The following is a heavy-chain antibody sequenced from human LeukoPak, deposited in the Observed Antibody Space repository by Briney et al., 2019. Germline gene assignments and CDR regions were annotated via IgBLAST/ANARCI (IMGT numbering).Heavy chain of an antibody. Sequence: ASVKVSCKASGGTFSSYAISWVRQAPGQGLEWMGRIIPILGIANYAQKFQGRVTITADKSTSTAYMELSSLRSEDTAVYYCARSEYSSSSFNWFDPWGQGTLVTVSS. CDR1: GGTFSSYA. CDR3: ARSEYSSSSFNWFDP. CDR2: IIPILGIA. D-gene: IGHD6-6*01. V-gene: IGHV1-69*04. J-gene: IGHJ5*02.